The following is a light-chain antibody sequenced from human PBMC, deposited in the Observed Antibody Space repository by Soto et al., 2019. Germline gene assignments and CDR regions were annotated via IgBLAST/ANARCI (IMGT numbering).Light chain of an antibody. CDR1: QDINNY. V-gene: IGKV1-16*02. J-gene: IGKJ5*01. CDR2: AAS. Sequence: DVPMTQSQSSLSASVGDRVTITCRASQDINNYLTWFQQKPGKAPKTLIYAASILQPGVPSKFSGSASGTDFTLTISSLQPEDFATYYCQQYNSYPPTFGQGTRLEIK. CDR3: QQYNSYPPT.